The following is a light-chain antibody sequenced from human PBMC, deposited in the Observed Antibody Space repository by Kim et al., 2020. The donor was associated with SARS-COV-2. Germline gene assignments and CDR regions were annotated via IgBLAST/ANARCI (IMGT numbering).Light chain of an antibody. CDR3: QQYGSTPLT. V-gene: IGKV3-20*01. J-gene: IGKJ4*01. CDR2: DAS. Sequence: SPGERATPSCRASQSVSSSNLAWYQQKPGQPPRLLMYDASSRATGIPDRFSGSGSGTDFTLTISRLEPEDFAVYYCQQYGSTPLTFGGGTTVDIK. CDR1: QSVSSSN.